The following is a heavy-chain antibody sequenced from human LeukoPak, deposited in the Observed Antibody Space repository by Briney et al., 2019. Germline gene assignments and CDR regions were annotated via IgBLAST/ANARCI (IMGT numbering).Heavy chain of an antibody. V-gene: IGHV4-59*08. CDR2: IYYSGST. CDR1: GGSISSYY. Sequence: PSETLSLTCTVSGGSISSYYWSWIRQPPGKGLEWIGYIYYSGSTNYNPSLKSRVTISVDTSKNQFSLKLTSVTAADTAVYYCARRPGRGAFDIWGQGTVVTVSS. D-gene: IGHD1-26*01. CDR3: ARRPGRGAFDI. J-gene: IGHJ3*02.